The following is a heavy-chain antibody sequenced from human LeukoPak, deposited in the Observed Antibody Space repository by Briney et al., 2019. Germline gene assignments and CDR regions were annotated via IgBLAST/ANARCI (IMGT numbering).Heavy chain of an antibody. D-gene: IGHD3-10*01. V-gene: IGHV3-30*18. CDR1: GFTFSSYG. Sequence: PGGSLRLSCAASGFTFSSYGMHWVRQAPGKGLEWVAVISYDGSNKYYADSVKGRFTISRDNSKNTLYLQMNSLRAEDTAVYYCAKDDYGSGSWGVGFDYWGQGTLVTVSS. CDR3: AKDDYGSGSWGVGFDY. CDR2: ISYDGSNK. J-gene: IGHJ4*02.